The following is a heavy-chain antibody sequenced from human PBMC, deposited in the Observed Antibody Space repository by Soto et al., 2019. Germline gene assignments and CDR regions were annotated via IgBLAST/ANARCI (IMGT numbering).Heavy chain of an antibody. V-gene: IGHV1-69*06. CDR1: GGTFSSYA. J-gene: IGHJ5*02. Sequence: VKVSCKATGGTFSSYAISWVRQAPGQGLEWMGGIIPIFGTANYAQKFQGRVTITADKSTSTSYMELSSLRSEDTAVYYCACYYDSSCYYPSWFDPWGQGTLVPVSP. CDR3: ACYYDSSCYYPSWFDP. D-gene: IGHD3-22*01. CDR2: IIPIFGTA.